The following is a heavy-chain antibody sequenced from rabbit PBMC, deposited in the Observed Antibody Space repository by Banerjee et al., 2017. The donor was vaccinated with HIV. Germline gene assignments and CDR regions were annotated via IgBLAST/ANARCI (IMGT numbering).Heavy chain of an antibody. Sequence: QEQLEESGGDLVKPEGSLTLTCTASGFSFSSSYWICWVRQAPGKGLEWIACIYTGGSGSTYCASWAKGRFTISKTSSTTVTLQMTSLTAADTATYFCARGGYDGYGYPFNLWGPGTLVTVS. CDR2: IYTGGSGST. CDR1: GFSFSSSYW. CDR3: ARGGYDGYGYPFNL. J-gene: IGHJ4*01. V-gene: IGHV1S45*01. D-gene: IGHD6-1*01.